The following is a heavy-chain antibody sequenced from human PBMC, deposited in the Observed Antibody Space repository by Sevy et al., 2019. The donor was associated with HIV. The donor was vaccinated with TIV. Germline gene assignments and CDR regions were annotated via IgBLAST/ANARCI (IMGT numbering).Heavy chain of an antibody. CDR2: LSFGCGKI. J-gene: IGHJ4*02. D-gene: IGHD2-8*01. CDR3: AREGCTRPHDY. V-gene: IGHV3-23*01. CDR1: GFNFNIYS. Sequence: GGSLRLSCAVSGFNFNIYSMSWVRQAPGKGLEWVSTLSFGCGKINYADSVKVRFIISRDDSKNTLYLQMNSLQAEDTAVYFCAREGCTRPHDYWGQGTLVTVSS.